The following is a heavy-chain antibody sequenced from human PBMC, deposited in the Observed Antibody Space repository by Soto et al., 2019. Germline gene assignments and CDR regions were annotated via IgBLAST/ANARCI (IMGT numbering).Heavy chain of an antibody. J-gene: IGHJ4*02. CDR3: ARFSRSGWYGPFDY. CDR2: IGTAGDT. V-gene: IGHV3-13*01. D-gene: IGHD6-19*01. CDR1: GFTFSSYD. Sequence: GGSLRLSCAASGFTFSSYDMHWVRQATGKGLEWVSAIGTAGDTYYPGSVKGRFTISRENAKNSLYLQMNSLRAGDTAVYYCARFSRSGWYGPFDYWGQGTLVTVSS.